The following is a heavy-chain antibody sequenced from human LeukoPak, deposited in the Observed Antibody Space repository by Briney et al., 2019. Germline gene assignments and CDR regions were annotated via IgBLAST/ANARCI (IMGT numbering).Heavy chain of an antibody. V-gene: IGHV1-69*05. J-gene: IGHJ3*02. Sequence: GASVKVSCKASGGTFSSYAISWVRQAPGQGLEWMGGIIPIFGTANYAQKSQGRVTITTDESTSTAYMELSSLRSEDTAVYYCARPMTTVINDAFDIWGQGTMVTVSS. CDR2: IIPIFGTA. CDR3: ARPMTTVINDAFDI. CDR1: GGTFSSYA. D-gene: IGHD4-11*01.